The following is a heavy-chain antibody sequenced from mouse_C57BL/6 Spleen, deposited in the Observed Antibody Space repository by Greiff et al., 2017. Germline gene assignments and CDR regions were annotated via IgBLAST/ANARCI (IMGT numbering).Heavy chain of an antibody. J-gene: IGHJ4*01. CDR3: ARIKGDYYAMDY. V-gene: IGHV1-66*01. CDR2: IYPGSGNT. CDR1: GYSFTSYY. Sequence: QVQLQQSGPELVKPGASVKISCKAPGYSFTSYYIHWVKQRPGQGLEWIGWIYPGSGNTKYNEKFKGKATLTADTSSSTAYMQLSSLTSEDSAVYYCARIKGDYYAMDYWGQGTSVTVSS.